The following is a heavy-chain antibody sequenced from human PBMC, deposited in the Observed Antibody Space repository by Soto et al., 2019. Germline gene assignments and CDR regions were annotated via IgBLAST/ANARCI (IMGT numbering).Heavy chain of an antibody. D-gene: IGHD1-7*01. J-gene: IGHJ5*02. CDR1: GYTFTSYG. CDR3: ARDRWTGTTGWFDP. V-gene: IGHV1-18*01. Sequence: ASVKVSCKASGYTFTSYGISWVRQAPGQGLEWMGRISAYNGNTNYAQKLQGRVTMTTDTSTSTAYMELRSLRSDDTAVYYCARDRWTGTTGWFDPWGQGTLVTVSS. CDR2: ISAYNGNT.